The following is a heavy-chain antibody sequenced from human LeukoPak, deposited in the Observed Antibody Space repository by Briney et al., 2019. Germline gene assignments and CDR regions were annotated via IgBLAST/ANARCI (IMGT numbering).Heavy chain of an antibody. CDR1: GGSISSSSYY. V-gene: IGHV4-39*01. J-gene: IGHJ4*02. Sequence: SETLSLTCTVSGGSISSSSYYWGWIRQPPGKGLEWIGSIDYSGSTSYNPSLKSRVTISVDKYNNQSSLRLSSVTAADTAVYYCARHGMSSGSESYYDPFDYWGKGTLVTVSS. CDR3: ARHGMSSGSESYYDPFDY. CDR2: IDYSGST. D-gene: IGHD3-10*01.